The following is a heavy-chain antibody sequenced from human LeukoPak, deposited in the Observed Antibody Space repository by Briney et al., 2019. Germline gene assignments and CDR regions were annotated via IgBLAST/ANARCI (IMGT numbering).Heavy chain of an antibody. Sequence: HPGRSLRLSCAASGFTFSSYAMHWVRQAPGKGLEWVAVISYDGSNKYYADSVKGRFTISRDNSKNTLYLQMNSLRAEDTAVYYCARPQLLYYFDYWGQGTLVTVSS. CDR3: ARPQLLYYFDY. CDR2: ISYDGSNK. V-gene: IGHV3-30-3*01. D-gene: IGHD2-2*01. J-gene: IGHJ4*02. CDR1: GFTFSSYA.